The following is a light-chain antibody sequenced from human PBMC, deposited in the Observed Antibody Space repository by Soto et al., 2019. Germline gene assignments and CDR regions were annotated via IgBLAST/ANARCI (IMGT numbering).Light chain of an antibody. CDR3: LQLNTYPWT. CDR2: DVS. V-gene: IGKV1-17*01. J-gene: IGKJ1*01. Sequence: DIQMTQSPSSLSASVGDRVTISCRASQTISTYLHWYQHKPGRAPRLLISDVSTLQSGVPGRFRGSGSGTEFTLTISSLQPEDVATYYCLQLNTYPWTFGQGTKVDIK. CDR1: QTISTY.